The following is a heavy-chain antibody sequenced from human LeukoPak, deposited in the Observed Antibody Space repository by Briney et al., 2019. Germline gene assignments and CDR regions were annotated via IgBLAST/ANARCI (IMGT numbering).Heavy chain of an antibody. V-gene: IGHV4-59*08. CDR2: IYYSGST. D-gene: IGHD4-17*01. J-gene: IGHJ5*02. CDR1: GGSISSYY. Sequence: SETLSLTCTVSGGSISSYYWSWIRQPPGKGPEWIGYIYYSGSTNYNPSLKSRVTISVDTSKNQFSLKLSSVTAADTAVYYCARLHRDYGDYTVWFDPWGQGTLVTVSS. CDR3: ARLHRDYGDYTVWFDP.